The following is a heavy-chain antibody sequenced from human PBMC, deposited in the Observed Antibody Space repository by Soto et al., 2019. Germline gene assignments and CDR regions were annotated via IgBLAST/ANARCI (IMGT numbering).Heavy chain of an antibody. V-gene: IGHV1-2*02. CDR2: VNPNTGGS. CDR1: GYTFSGHY. J-gene: IGHJ6*02. CDR3: ARDLIVDGPDNYGMDV. Sequence: ASVKVSCKASGYTFSGHYIHWVRQAPGQGLEWMGWVNPNTGGSNYAEKFKGRILMTRDTSIFTTHMRLNRLTSDDTAVYYCARDLIVDGPDNYGMDVWRQGPTVTVSS. D-gene: IGHD1-26*01.